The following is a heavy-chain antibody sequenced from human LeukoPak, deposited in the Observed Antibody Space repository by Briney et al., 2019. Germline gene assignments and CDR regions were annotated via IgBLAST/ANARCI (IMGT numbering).Heavy chain of an antibody. J-gene: IGHJ3*02. V-gene: IGHV3-30*02. Sequence: GGSLRLSCAASGFTFSSYGMHWVRQAPGKGLEWVAFIRYDGSNKYYADSVKGRFTVSRDNSKNTLYLQMNSLRAEDTAVYYCAKDRLHAFDIWGQGTMVTVSS. CDR2: IRYDGSNK. CDR1: GFTFSSYG. CDR3: AKDRLHAFDI. D-gene: IGHD6-6*01.